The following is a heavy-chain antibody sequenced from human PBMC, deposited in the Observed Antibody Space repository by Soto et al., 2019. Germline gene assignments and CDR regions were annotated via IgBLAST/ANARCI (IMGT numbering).Heavy chain of an antibody. D-gene: IGHD3-3*01. J-gene: IGHJ6*02. Sequence: ASVKVSCKASGYTFTSYGINWVRQAPGRGLEWLGWINPNSGSTNYAQKFQGRVTMTRDTSISTAYMELSRLRSDDTAVYYCARGTHYDFWSAYSVDYGMDVWGQGTTVTVSS. V-gene: IGHV1-2*02. CDR2: INPNSGST. CDR3: ARGTHYDFWSAYSVDYGMDV. CDR1: GYTFTSYG.